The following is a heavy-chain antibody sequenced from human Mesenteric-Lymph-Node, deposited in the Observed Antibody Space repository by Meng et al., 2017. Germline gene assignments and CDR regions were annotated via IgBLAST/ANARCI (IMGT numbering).Heavy chain of an antibody. V-gene: IGHV4-39*07. D-gene: IGHD3-10*01. Sequence: SETLSLTCTVAGGSISSSSYYCGWIRQPPGKGWEWIGSIYFSGSTYNNPSLKSRVTISVDTSKSQFSLKLSSVTAADTAVYYCARDPRDSYYGSGSYYSTADYWGQGTLVTVSS. CDR1: GGSISSSSYY. J-gene: IGHJ4*02. CDR3: ARDPRDSYYGSGSYYSTADY. CDR2: IYFSGST.